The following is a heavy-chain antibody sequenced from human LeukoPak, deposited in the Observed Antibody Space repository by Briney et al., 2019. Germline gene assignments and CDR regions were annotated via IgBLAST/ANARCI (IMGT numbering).Heavy chain of an antibody. V-gene: IGHV4-59*01. CDR3: ARSNSSGYYPRPFDY. CDR2: IYYSGST. CDR1: GGSISSYY. Sequence: PSETLSLTCAVYGGSISSYYWSWIRQPPGKGLEWIGYIYYSGSTNYNPSLKSRVTISVDTSKNQFSLKLSSVTAADTAVYYCARSNSSGYYPRPFDYWGQGTLVTVSS. D-gene: IGHD3-22*01. J-gene: IGHJ4*02.